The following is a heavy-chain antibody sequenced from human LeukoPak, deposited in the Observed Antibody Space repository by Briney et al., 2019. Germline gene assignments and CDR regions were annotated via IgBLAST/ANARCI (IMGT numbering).Heavy chain of an antibody. CDR2: IRYDGSNK. CDR1: GFTFSSYG. Sequence: ESGGSLRLSCAASGFTFSSYGMHWVRQAPGKGLEWVAFIRYDGSNKYYADSVKGRFTISRDNSKNTLYLQMNSLRAEDTAVYYCARDGLVSSGWGDWFDPWGQGTLVTVSS. CDR3: ARDGLVSSGWGDWFDP. V-gene: IGHV3-30*02. D-gene: IGHD6-19*01. J-gene: IGHJ5*02.